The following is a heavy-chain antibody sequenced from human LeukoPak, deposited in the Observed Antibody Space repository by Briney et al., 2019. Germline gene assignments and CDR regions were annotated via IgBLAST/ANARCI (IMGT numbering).Heavy chain of an antibody. CDR1: AYTFTSYD. V-gene: IGHV1-8*01. CDR3: ARGPPNWGYDY. D-gene: IGHD7-27*01. J-gene: IGHJ4*02. Sequence: GASVKVSCKASAYTFTSYDFNWVRQATGQGLEWMGWMSPNSGNTGYAQKFQGRVTMTRNTSMSTAYMELSSLRSEDTAVYYCARGPPNWGYDYWGQGTLVTVSS. CDR2: MSPNSGNT.